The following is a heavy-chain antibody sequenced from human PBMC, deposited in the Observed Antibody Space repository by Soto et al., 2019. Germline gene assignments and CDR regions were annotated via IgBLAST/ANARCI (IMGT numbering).Heavy chain of an antibody. D-gene: IGHD4-17*01. Sequence: GGSLRLSCAASGFTFSSYGMHWVRQAPGKGLEWVAVISYDGSNKYYADSVKGRFTISRDNSKNTLYLQMNSLRAEDTAVYYCAKDHDYGDYLFDYWGQGTLVTVSS. J-gene: IGHJ4*02. CDR1: GFTFSSYG. CDR2: ISYDGSNK. V-gene: IGHV3-30*18. CDR3: AKDHDYGDYLFDY.